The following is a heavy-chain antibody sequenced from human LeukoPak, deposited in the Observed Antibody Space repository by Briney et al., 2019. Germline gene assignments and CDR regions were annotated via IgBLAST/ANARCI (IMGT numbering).Heavy chain of an antibody. CDR1: GYTFTGYY. Sequence: ASVKVSCKASGYTFTGYYMHWVRQAPGQGLEWMGWINPNSGGTNYAQKFQGRVTMTRDTSISTAYMELSRLRSDDTAVYYCARDFGVATPMADYWGQGTLVTVSS. D-gene: IGHD3-3*01. V-gene: IGHV1-2*02. CDR2: INPNSGGT. J-gene: IGHJ4*02. CDR3: ARDFGVATPMADY.